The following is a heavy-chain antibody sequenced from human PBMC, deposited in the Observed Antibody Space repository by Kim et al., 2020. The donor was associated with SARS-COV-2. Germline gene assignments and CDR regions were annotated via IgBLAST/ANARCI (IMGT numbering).Heavy chain of an antibody. V-gene: IGHV1-18*04. CDR2: ISAYNGNT. CDR1: GYTFTSYC. J-gene: IGHJ4*02. Sequence: ASVKVSCKASGYTFTSYCISWVRQAPGQGLEWMGWISAYNGNTNYAQKLQGRVTMTTDTSTSTAYMELRSLRSDDTAVYYCARVHRMITFGGVIDNNDYWGQGTLVTVSS. D-gene: IGHD3-16*02. CDR3: ARVHRMITFGGVIDNNDY.